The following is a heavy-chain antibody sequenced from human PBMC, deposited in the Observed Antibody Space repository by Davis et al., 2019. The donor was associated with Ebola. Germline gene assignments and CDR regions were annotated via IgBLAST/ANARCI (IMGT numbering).Heavy chain of an antibody. CDR2: IYYSGST. CDR1: GGSISSSSYY. CDR3: ARFGWSYYYYGMDV. V-gene: IGHV4-39*01. Sequence: PSETLSLTCTVSGGSISSSSYYWGWIRQPPGKGLEWIGSIYYSGSTYYNPSLKSRVTISVDTSKNQFSLKLSSVTAADTAVYYCARFGWSYYYYGMDVWGQGTTVTVSS. J-gene: IGHJ6*02. D-gene: IGHD6-19*01.